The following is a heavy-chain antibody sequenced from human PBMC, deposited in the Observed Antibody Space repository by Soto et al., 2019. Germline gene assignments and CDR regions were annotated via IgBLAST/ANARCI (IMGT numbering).Heavy chain of an antibody. CDR2: ISGSGGST. Sequence: PGGSLRLSCAASGFTFRSYAISWGRQAPGKGLEWVSAISGSGGSTYYADSVKGRFTISRDNSKNTLYLQMNSLRAEDTAVYYCAKDPAAAKTSWFDPWGQGTLVTVSS. CDR3: AKDPAAAKTSWFDP. D-gene: IGHD2-2*01. CDR1: GFTFRSYA. J-gene: IGHJ5*02. V-gene: IGHV3-23*01.